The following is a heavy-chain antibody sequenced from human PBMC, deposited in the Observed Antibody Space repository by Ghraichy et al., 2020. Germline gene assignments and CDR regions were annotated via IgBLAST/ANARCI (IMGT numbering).Heavy chain of an antibody. CDR3: NTGPRRKRGFGVVTPNFDY. CDR2: IKSKTDGGTT. Sequence: GGSLRLSCAASGFTLNNAWMAWVRQGPGQGLEWIGRIKSKTDGGTTDYAAPVKDRFIISRDDSTDTVYLQMDSLKTEDTAVYYCNTGPRRKRGFGVVTPNFDYWGQGALVVVSA. CDR1: GFTLNNAW. D-gene: IGHD3-3*01. J-gene: IGHJ4*02. V-gene: IGHV3-15*01.